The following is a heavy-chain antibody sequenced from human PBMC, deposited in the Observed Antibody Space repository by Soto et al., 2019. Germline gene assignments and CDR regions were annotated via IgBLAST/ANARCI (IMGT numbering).Heavy chain of an antibody. D-gene: IGHD4-17*01. CDR3: AKVPVTTTVTTVGY. CDR2: ISYHGSDK. J-gene: IGHJ4*02. CDR1: GFTFSNYG. Sequence: QVQLVESGGGVVQPGRSLRLSCAASGFTFSNYGMHWVRQAPGKGLEWVAVISYHGSDKYYADSVKGRFTIARDNSKNTLYLQMDSLRAEDTAVYYCAKVPVTTTVTTVGYWGQGTLVTVSS. V-gene: IGHV3-30*18.